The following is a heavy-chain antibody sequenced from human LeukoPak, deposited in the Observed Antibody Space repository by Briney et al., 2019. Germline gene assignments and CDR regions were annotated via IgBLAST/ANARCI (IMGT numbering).Heavy chain of an antibody. V-gene: IGHV4-30-4*01. CDR1: GGSISSGDYY. CDR3: ARRSYYYDSSGYFDY. D-gene: IGHD3-22*01. CDR2: IYYSGST. Sequence: SQTLSLTCTVSGGSISSGDYYWSWIRQPPGKGLEWIGYIYYSGSTYYNPSLKSRVTISVDTSKNQFSLKLSSVTAADTAVYYCARRSYYYDSSGYFDYWGQETLVTVSS. J-gene: IGHJ4*02.